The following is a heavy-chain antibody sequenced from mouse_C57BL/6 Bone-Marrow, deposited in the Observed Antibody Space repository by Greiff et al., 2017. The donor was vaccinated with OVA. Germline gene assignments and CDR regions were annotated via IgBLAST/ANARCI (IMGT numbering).Heavy chain of an antibody. CDR3: ARWVGGNWAMDD. Sequence: VKLVESGAELARPGASVKLSCKASGYTFTSYGISWVKQRTGQGLEWIGEIYPRSGNTYYNEKFKGKATLTADKSSSTAYMELRSLTSEDSAVYFCARWVGGNWAMDDWGQGTSVTVSS. V-gene: IGHV1-81*01. CDR1: GYTFTSYG. J-gene: IGHJ4*01. CDR2: IYPRSGNT. D-gene: IGHD2-1*01.